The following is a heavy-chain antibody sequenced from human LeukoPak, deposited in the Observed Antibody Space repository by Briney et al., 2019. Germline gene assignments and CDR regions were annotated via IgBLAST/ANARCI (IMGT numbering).Heavy chain of an antibody. Sequence: PSETLSLTCTVSGGSISSYYWSWIRQPPGKGLEWLGYIYYSGSNNYNPSLKSRVTISVDTSKNQFSLKLSSVTAADTAVYYCARDARRGYDWNNYYYYGMDVWGQGTTVTVSS. CDR2: IYYSGSN. J-gene: IGHJ6*02. CDR3: ARDARRGYDWNNYYYYGMDV. D-gene: IGHD5-12*01. CDR1: GGSISSYY. V-gene: IGHV4-59*01.